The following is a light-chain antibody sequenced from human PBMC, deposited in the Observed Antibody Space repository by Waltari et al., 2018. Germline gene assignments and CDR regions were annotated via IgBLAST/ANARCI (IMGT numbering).Light chain of an antibody. CDR3: QQRSNWPGYT. V-gene: IGKV3-11*01. J-gene: IGKJ2*01. CDR1: QSFSSY. Sequence: EIVLTQSPATLSLSPGERATLSCRASQSFSSYLAWYQQKPGQAPRLLIYDASNRATGIPARFSGSGSGTDFTLTISSLEPEDFAVYYCQQRSNWPGYTFGQGTKLEIK. CDR2: DAS.